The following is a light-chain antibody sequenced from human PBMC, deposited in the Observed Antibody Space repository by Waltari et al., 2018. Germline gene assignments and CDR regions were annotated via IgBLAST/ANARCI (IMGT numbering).Light chain of an antibody. Sequence: QSALTQPASVSGSPGHSITISCTGTSRDVGAYDYVSWYQQYPGKAPKLMIFEVSNRPSGASIRFSGSKSGNTASLTISGLLPEDEADYYCSSFTTSSTQVFGTGTKVTVL. J-gene: IGLJ1*01. CDR1: SRDVGAYDY. CDR3: SSFTTSSTQV. V-gene: IGLV2-14*01. CDR2: EVS.